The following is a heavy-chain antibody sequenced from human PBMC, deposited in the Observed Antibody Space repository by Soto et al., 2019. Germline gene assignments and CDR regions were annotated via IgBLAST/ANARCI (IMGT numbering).Heavy chain of an antibody. V-gene: IGHV4-59*08. J-gene: IGHJ6*02. CDR3: TKQKGDSRTYNGMDV. CDR1: GGSISNFY. CDR2: VYYTGST. D-gene: IGHD2-21*02. Sequence: SETLSLTCTVSGGSISNFYWSWIRQPPGKGLEWIGYVYYTGSTSYNPSLKRRVTFSADSSRGQFSLRLNSVTPEDTAVYFCTKQKGDSRTYNGMDVWGQGTTVTVSS.